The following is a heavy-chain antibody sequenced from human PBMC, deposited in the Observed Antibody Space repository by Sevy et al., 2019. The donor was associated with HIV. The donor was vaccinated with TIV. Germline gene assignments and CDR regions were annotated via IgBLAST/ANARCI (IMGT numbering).Heavy chain of an antibody. V-gene: IGHV3-49*03. CDR2: IRSKAYGGTT. Sequence: GESLNISCTASGFTFGDYAISWFRQAPEKGQEWVGFIRSKAYGGTTEYAGCVKSRFTISRDDSKSIAYLQMNSLKTEDTAVYYCNTTGGLRFLEWLLYQPHVWGQGTTVTVSS. CDR1: GFTFGDYA. CDR3: NTTGGLRFLEWLLYQPHV. J-gene: IGHJ6*02. D-gene: IGHD3-3*01.